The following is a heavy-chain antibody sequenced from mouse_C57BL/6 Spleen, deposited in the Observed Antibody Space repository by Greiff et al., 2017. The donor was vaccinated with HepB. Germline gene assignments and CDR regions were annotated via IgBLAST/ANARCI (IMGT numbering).Heavy chain of an antibody. CDR1: GFNIKDDY. D-gene: IGHD4-1*01. Sequence: VQLQQSGAELVRPGVSVKLSCTASGFNIKDDYMHWVKQRPEQGLEWIGWIDPENGDTEYASKFQGKATITADTSSNTAYLQLSSLTSEDTAVYYCTPGTFFDYWGQGTTLTVSS. CDR3: TPGTFFDY. V-gene: IGHV14-4*01. CDR2: IDPENGDT. J-gene: IGHJ2*01.